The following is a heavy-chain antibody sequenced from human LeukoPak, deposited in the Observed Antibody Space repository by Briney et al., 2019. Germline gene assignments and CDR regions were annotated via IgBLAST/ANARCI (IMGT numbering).Heavy chain of an antibody. V-gene: IGHV4-34*01. CDR3: ARVRYSDSSVLTRKRSYYFDY. CDR2: INHSGSS. Sequence: PSETLSLTCAVYGGSFSDYYWSWIRQPPGKGLEWIGEINHSGSSNYNASLKSRVTMSVDTSKNQFSLKLSSVTAADTAVYYCARVRYSDSSVLTRKRSYYFDYWGQGTLVTVSS. J-gene: IGHJ4*02. CDR1: GGSFSDYY. D-gene: IGHD3-22*01.